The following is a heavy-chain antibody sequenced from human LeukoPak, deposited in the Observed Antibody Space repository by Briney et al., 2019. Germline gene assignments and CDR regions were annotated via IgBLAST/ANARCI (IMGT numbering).Heavy chain of an antibody. CDR1: GYTFTSYY. CDR2: INPSGGST. J-gene: IGHJ4*02. Sequence: VASVTVSCTASGYTFTSYYMHWVRQAPGQGLEWTGIINPSGGSTSYAQKFQGRVTMTRDTSTSTVYMELSSLRSEDTAVYYCARAGEGVPAPPRVFDYWGQGTLVTVSS. CDR3: ARAGEGVPAPPRVFDY. V-gene: IGHV1-46*01. D-gene: IGHD2-2*01.